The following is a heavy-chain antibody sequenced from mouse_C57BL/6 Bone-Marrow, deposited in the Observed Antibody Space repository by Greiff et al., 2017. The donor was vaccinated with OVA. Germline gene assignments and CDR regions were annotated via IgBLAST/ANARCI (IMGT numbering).Heavy chain of an antibody. J-gene: IGHJ3*01. CDR1: GYTFTSYW. CDR3: ERYGAD. D-gene: IGHD1-1*02. V-gene: IGHV1-50*01. CDR2: IDPSDSYT. Sequence: QVQLQQSGAELAKPWASVKLSCKASGYTFTSYWMQWVRQRLGQGLEWFGEIDPSDSYTNYNQKFKGKATLTVDTSSNTAYMQLSSLTSEDSAVDYCERYGADWGKGTLVTVSA.